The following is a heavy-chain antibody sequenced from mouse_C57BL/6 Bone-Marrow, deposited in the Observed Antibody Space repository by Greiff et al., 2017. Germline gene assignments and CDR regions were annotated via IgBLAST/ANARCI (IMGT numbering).Heavy chain of an antibody. CDR3: AREGLYFDY. V-gene: IGHV5-4*01. CDR2: ISDGGSYT. J-gene: IGHJ2*01. Sequence: EVQLQESGGGLVKPGGSLKLSCAASGFTFSSYAMSWVRQTPEKRLEWVATISDGGSYTYYPDNVKGRFTISRDNAKNNLYLQMSHLKSEDTAMYYCAREGLYFDYWGQGTTLTVSS. CDR1: GFTFSSYA.